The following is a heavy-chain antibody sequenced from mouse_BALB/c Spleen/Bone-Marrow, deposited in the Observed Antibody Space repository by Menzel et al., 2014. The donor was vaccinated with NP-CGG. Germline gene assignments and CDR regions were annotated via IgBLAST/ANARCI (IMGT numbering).Heavy chain of an antibody. D-gene: IGHD2-2*01. Sequence: VQLQQSGAELVKPGASVKLSCKASGYTFTSYYMYWVKQGPGQGLEWIGEINPSNGGADFNEKFKIKATLTVDKSSSTAYMQLSSLTSEDSAVYYCTTSRGYNWFAYWGQGTLVTVSA. CDR3: TTSRGYNWFAY. V-gene: IGHV1S81*02. J-gene: IGHJ3*01. CDR1: GYTFTSYY. CDR2: INPSNGGA.